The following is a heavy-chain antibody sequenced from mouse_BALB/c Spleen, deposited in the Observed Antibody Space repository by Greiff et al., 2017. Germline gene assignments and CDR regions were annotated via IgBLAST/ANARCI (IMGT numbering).Heavy chain of an antibody. Sequence: EVKLMESGPELVKPGASVKMSCKASGYTFTSYVMHWVKQKPGQGLEWIGYINPYNDGTKYNEKFKGKATLTSDKSSSTAYLELSSLTSEDSSVYYCARGATVGDYWGQGTTRTVSS. CDR2: INPYNDGT. D-gene: IGHD1-1*01. CDR1: GYTFTSYV. V-gene: IGHV1-14*01. CDR3: ARGATVGDY. J-gene: IGHJ2*01.